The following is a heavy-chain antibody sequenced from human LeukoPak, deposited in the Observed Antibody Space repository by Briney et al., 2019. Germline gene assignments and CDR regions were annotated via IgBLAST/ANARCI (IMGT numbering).Heavy chain of an antibody. CDR3: ARRGDYDRQGAFDV. V-gene: IGHV4-59*01. CDR1: GGSISSYY. J-gene: IGHJ3*01. CDR2: INYSGST. D-gene: IGHD4-17*01. Sequence: SETLSLTCTVSGGSISSYYWGRIRRPPGKGLEWIGYINYSGSTNYNPSLKSRVTISVDTSKNQFSLKLSSVTAADTAVYYCARRGDYDRQGAFDVWGQGTMVIVSS.